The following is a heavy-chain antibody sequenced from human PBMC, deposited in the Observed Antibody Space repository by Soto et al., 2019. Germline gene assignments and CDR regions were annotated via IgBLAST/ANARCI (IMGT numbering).Heavy chain of an antibody. D-gene: IGHD7-27*01. CDR3: ARDLTAGDTY. CDR2: INSDGTTT. J-gene: IGHJ4*02. V-gene: IGHV3-74*01. Sequence: GGSPRLSCAASGFTFSSYWMHWVRQVPGKGLVWVSRINSDGTTTNYADSVKGRFTISRDNAESTLYLQMNSLRAEDSAVYYCARDLTAGDTYWGQGTQVTVSS. CDR1: GFTFSSYW.